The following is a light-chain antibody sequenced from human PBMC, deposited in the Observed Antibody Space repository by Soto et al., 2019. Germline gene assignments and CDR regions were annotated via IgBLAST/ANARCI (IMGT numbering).Light chain of an antibody. Sequence: SYELTQPPSLSVAPGQTARITCGGNNIGTKNVHWYQQQPGQAPVLVVYDDQDRPSGIPERFSGSNSGNTATLTISRVEAGDEADYYCQVWDSSSDHPYVFGTGTKLTVL. CDR1: NIGTKN. CDR3: QVWDSSSDHPYV. J-gene: IGLJ1*01. CDR2: DDQ. V-gene: IGLV3-21*02.